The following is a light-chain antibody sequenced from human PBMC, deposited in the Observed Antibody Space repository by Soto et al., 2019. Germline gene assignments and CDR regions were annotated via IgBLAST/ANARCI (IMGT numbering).Light chain of an antibody. V-gene: IGLV2-14*01. Sequence: QYALTQPASVFGSPGQSITISCTGTSSDVGGYNYVSWYQQHPGKAPKLMTYEVSNRPSGVSNRFSGSKSGNTASLTISGLQAEDEADYYCSSYTSSSTPVVFGGGTKLTV. CDR2: EVS. CDR3: SSYTSSSTPVV. CDR1: SSDVGGYNY. J-gene: IGLJ2*01.